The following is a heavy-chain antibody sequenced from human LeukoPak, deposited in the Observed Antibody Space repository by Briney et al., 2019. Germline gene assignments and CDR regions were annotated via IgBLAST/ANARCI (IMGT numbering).Heavy chain of an antibody. V-gene: IGHV1-2*06. CDR3: AREEELGSYYSS. J-gene: IGHJ4*02. Sequence: ASVKVSCKASGYTFTGYYMHWVRQAPGQGLEWMGRINPNSGGTNYAQKFQGRVTMTRDTSISTAHMELSRLRSDDTAVYYCAREEELGSYYSSWGQGTLVTVSS. CDR1: GYTFTGYY. D-gene: IGHD3-10*01. CDR2: INPNSGGT.